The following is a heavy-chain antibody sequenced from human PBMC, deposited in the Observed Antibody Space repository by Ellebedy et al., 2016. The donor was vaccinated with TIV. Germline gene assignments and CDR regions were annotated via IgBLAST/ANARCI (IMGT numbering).Heavy chain of an antibody. CDR3: VADRYCSGGNCYWVDY. CDR2: ISGSGGRT. CDR1: GFTFNTYS. D-gene: IGHD2-15*01. Sequence: GASLKISCAASGFTFNTYSMNWVRQAPGKGLEWVSTISGSGGRTHYADSVKGRLTISRDNSKNTLYLQVNSLRAEDTAVYYCVADRYCSGGNCYWVDYWGQGTLVTVSS. V-gene: IGHV3-23*01. J-gene: IGHJ4*02.